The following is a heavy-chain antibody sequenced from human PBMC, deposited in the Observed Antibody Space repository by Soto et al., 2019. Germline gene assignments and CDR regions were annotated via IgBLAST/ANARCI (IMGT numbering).Heavy chain of an antibody. CDR1: GGSISSSSYY. Sequence: SETLSLTCTVSGGSISSSSYYWGWIRQPPGKGLEWIGKIYHSGSTYYNPSLKSRVTISVDKSKNQFSLKLSSVTAADTAVYYCARAIAFLSYIAVAGTDHNWFDPWGQGTLVTVSS. D-gene: IGHD6-19*01. CDR3: ARAIAFLSYIAVAGTDHNWFDP. CDR2: IYHSGST. V-gene: IGHV4-39*07. J-gene: IGHJ5*02.